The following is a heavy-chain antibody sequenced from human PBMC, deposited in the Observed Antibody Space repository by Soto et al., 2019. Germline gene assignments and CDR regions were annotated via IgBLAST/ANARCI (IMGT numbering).Heavy chain of an antibody. CDR1: GGTFSSYA. V-gene: IGHV1-69*01. Sequence: QVQLVQSGAEVKKPGSSVKVSGKASGGTFSSYAISWVRQAPGQGLEWMGGIIPIFGTANYAQKFQGRVTITADESTSTAYMELSSLRSEDTAVYYCAREYRYDSSGYLNYLDYWGQGTLVTVSS. CDR3: AREYRYDSSGYLNYLDY. J-gene: IGHJ4*02. D-gene: IGHD3-22*01. CDR2: IIPIFGTA.